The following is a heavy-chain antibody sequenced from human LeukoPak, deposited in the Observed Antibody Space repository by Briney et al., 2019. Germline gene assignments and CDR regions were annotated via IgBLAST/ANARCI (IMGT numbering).Heavy chain of an antibody. CDR3: ARLWFGELLPMDN. J-gene: IGHJ4*02. CDR2: IYSSGST. Sequence: SETLSLTCTVSGGSITGYYWSWIRQAPGKGLEWIGHIYSSGSTNYNPPLKSRVTISVDTSKNQFSLRLSSVTAADTAMYYCARLWFGELLPMDNWGQGTLVTVSS. V-gene: IGHV4-59*08. D-gene: IGHD3-10*01. CDR1: GGSITGYY.